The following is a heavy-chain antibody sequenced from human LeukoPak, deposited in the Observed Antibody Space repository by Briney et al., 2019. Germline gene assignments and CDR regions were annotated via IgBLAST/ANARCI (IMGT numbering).Heavy chain of an antibody. J-gene: IGHJ6*02. Sequence: ASVKVSCKASGYTFTSYGISWVRQAPGQGLEWMGWISAYNGNTNYAQKLQGRVTMTTDTSTSTAYMELRSLRSDDTAVYYCARAPSGLWYYYGMDVWGQGTTVTVSS. V-gene: IGHV1-18*01. D-gene: IGHD2-8*02. CDR1: GYTFTSYG. CDR3: ARAPSGLWYYYGMDV. CDR2: ISAYNGNT.